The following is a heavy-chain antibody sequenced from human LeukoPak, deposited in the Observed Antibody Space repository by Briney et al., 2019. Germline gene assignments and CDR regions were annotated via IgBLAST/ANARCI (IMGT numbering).Heavy chain of an antibody. CDR3: AKAVGSISWSFDY. CDR1: GFTFSTYA. V-gene: IGHV3-30*18. CDR2: ISHDGSDK. J-gene: IGHJ4*02. Sequence: GRSLRLSCEASGFTFSTYAMHWVRQAPGKGLEWVALISHDGSDKNYADSVKGRFTISRDNSNSTLYLQMDSLRGDDAAVYYCAKAVGSISWSFDYWGQGTLVTVSS. D-gene: IGHD6-13*01.